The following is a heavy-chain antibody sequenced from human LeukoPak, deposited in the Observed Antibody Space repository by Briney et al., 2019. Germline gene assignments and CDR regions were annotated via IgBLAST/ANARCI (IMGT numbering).Heavy chain of an antibody. CDR1: GYTFTGYY. CDR3: ARDLPYSGSSTVSDY. V-gene: IGHV1-2*02. Sequence: GASVKVSCKASGYTFTGYYMHWVRQAPGQGLEWMGWINPNSGGTNYAQKFQGRVTMTRDTSISTAYMELSRLRSDDTAVYYCARDLPYSGSSTVSDYWGQGTLVTVSS. J-gene: IGHJ4*02. D-gene: IGHD1-26*01. CDR2: INPNSGGT.